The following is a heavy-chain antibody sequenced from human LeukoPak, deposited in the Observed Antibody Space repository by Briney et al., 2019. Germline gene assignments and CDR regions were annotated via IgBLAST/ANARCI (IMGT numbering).Heavy chain of an antibody. CDR3: ARGYSGSYGAFDI. J-gene: IGHJ3*02. D-gene: IGHD1-26*01. V-gene: IGHV4-39*07. CDR2: ITYSGST. CDR1: GGSITSNSYY. Sequence: KTSETLSLTCTVSGGSITSNSYYWGWIRQPPGKGLEWIGSITYSGSTYYNPSLKRRVTISIDTSKNQFSLKLSSVTAADTAVYYCARGYSGSYGAFDIWGQGTMVTVSS.